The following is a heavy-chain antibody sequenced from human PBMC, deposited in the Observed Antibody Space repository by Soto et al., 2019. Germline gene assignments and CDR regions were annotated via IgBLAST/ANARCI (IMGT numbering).Heavy chain of an antibody. D-gene: IGHD6-6*01. V-gene: IGHV3-74*01. CDR2: INSDGSST. CDR3: ARDQSSSSSYPEYFQH. J-gene: IGHJ1*01. Sequence: PGGSLRLSCAASGFTFSSYWMHWVRQAPGKGLVWVSRINSDGSSTSYADSVKGRFTISRDNAKDTLYLQMNSLRAEDTAVYYCARDQSSSSSYPEYFQHWGQGTLVTVSS. CDR1: GFTFSSYW.